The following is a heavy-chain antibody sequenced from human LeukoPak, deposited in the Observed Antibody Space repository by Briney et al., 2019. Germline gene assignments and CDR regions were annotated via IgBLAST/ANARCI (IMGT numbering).Heavy chain of an antibody. V-gene: IGHV3-53*01. CDR2: IYADGST. CDR1: GFTVSSDY. CDR3: AKEASSGNFVTIDC. D-gene: IGHD1-26*01. J-gene: IGHJ4*02. Sequence: GGSLRLSCAASGFTVSSDYVSWVRQAPGKGLEWVSVIYADGSTYYADSVKGRFTIFRDNSKNTLYLQMNSLRAEDTAVYYCAKEASSGNFVTIDCWGQGALVTVSS.